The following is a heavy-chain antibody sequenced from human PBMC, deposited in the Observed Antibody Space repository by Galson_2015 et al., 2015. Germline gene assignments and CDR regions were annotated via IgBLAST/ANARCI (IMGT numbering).Heavy chain of an antibody. CDR1: GFTFISYA. Sequence: SLRLSCAVSGFTFISYAMHWVRQAPGKGLQYISSISSDGGSTYYADSVKGRFTISRDNSKNTLYLQMSSLRGEDTALYYCVKDRYVDYWGQGTLVTVSS. CDR3: VKDRYVDY. CDR2: ISSDGGST. J-gene: IGHJ4*02. V-gene: IGHV3-64D*06.